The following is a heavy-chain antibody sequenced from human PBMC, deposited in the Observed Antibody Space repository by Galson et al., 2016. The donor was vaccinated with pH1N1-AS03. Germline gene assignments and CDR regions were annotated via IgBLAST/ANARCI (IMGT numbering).Heavy chain of an antibody. CDR2: INHIGGA. V-gene: IGHV4-34*01. CDR3: ARIHPEFPDI. J-gene: IGHJ3*02. Sequence: LSLTCAVYGGSFSDYFWAWIRQPPGMGLEWIGDINHIGGANYHPSLKSRVTLSADRSKNQFSLKLYSVTAADTAVYYCARIHPEFPDIWGPGTLVNV. CDR1: GGSFSDYF.